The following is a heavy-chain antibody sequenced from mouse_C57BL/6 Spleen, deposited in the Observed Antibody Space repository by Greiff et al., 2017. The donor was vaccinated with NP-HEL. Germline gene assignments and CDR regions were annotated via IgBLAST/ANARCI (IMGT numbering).Heavy chain of an antibody. CDR1: GFTFSSYA. J-gene: IGHJ3*01. CDR3: TREGIYYDYDGFAY. D-gene: IGHD2-4*01. CDR2: ISSGGDYI. Sequence: DVMLVESGEGLVKPGGSLKLSCAASGFTFSSYAMSWVRQTPEKRLEWVAYISSGGDYIYYADTVKGRFTISRDNARNTLYLQMSSLKSEDTAMYYCTREGIYYDYDGFAYWGQGTLVTVSA. V-gene: IGHV5-9-1*02.